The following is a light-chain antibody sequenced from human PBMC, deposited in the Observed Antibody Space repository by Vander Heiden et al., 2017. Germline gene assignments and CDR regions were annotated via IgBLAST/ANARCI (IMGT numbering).Light chain of an antibody. CDR1: SLRNYY. V-gene: IGLV3-19*01. J-gene: IGLJ3*02. Sequence: SSELTQAPAVPVALVQTVRIRCQGDSLRNYYANYDHQKSGQAPFLVLYGKNNRPSCIPDRFSGTSAANIASLTIIGTQAEDEGDYYCNCRVNSGYRVFGGGTKLTVL. CDR2: GKN. CDR3: NCRVNSGYRV.